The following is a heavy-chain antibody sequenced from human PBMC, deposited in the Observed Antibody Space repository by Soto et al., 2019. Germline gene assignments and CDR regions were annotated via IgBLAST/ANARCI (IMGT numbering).Heavy chain of an antibody. J-gene: IGHJ6*02. Sequence: QVQLQQWGAGLLKPSETLSLTCAAYGGSFSGYYGSWIRQPPGKGREWIGEINHSGSTNYNPSLKSRVTISVDTSKNQFSMKLSSVTAADTAVYYCARGQGYSYGTFYYYYGMDVWGQGTTVTVSS. CDR3: ARGQGYSYGTFYYYYGMDV. CDR1: GGSFSGYY. CDR2: INHSGST. V-gene: IGHV4-34*01. D-gene: IGHD5-18*01.